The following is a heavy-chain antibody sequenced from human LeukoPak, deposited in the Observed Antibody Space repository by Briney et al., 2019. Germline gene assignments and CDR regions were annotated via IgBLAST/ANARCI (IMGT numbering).Heavy chain of an antibody. Sequence: SETLSLTCTVSGGSISSYYWSWIRQPAGKGLEWIGRIYTSGSTNYNPSLKSRVTISVDTSKNQFSLKLSSVTAADTAVYYCARMYYDFWSGYLPLYYFDYWGQGTLVTVSS. CDR1: GGSISSYY. CDR3: ARMYYDFWSGYLPLYYFDY. CDR2: IYTSGST. D-gene: IGHD3-3*01. V-gene: IGHV4-4*07. J-gene: IGHJ4*02.